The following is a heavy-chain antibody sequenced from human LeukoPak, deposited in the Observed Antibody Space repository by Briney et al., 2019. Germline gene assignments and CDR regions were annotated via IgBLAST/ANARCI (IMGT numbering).Heavy chain of an antibody. CDR3: ARDIETGTLDY. J-gene: IGHJ4*02. CDR1: GFTFSSYA. CDR2: ISYDGSNK. V-gene: IGHV3-30-3*01. Sequence: GGSLRLSCAASGFTFSSYAMHWVRQAPGKGLEWVAVISYDGSNKYYADSVKGRLTISRDNSKNTLYLQMNSLRAEDTAVYYCARDIETGTLDYWGQGTLVTVSS. D-gene: IGHD1-7*01.